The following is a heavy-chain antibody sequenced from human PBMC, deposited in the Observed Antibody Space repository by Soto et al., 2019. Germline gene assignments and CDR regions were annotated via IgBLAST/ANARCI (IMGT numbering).Heavy chain of an antibody. J-gene: IGHJ5*02. CDR3: ARSGIVLVPAAPGYNWFDP. CDR1: GGSISSGGYS. D-gene: IGHD2-2*01. CDR2: IYHSGST. Sequence: QLQLQESGSGLVKPSQTLSLTCAVSGGSISSGGYSWSWIRQPPGKGLEWIGYIYHSGSTYYNPSLKSRVTISVDRSKNQFSLKLSSVTAADTAVYYCARSGIVLVPAAPGYNWFDPWGQGTLVTVSS. V-gene: IGHV4-30-2*01.